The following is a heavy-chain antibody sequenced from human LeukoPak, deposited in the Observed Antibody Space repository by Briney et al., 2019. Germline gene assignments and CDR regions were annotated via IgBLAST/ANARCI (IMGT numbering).Heavy chain of an antibody. V-gene: IGHV3-23*01. D-gene: IGHD1-1*01. CDR1: GFTFSNFA. J-gene: IGHJ4*02. Sequence: PGGSLRLSCAASGFTFSNFAVTCVRQAPGKGLAWVAAISGTGAATFYADSVRGRFTVSRGNSKSTLYLQMTSLRADDTAMYYCARDSSDANVDYWGQGTLVAVSS. CDR3: ARDSSDANVDY. CDR2: ISGTGAAT.